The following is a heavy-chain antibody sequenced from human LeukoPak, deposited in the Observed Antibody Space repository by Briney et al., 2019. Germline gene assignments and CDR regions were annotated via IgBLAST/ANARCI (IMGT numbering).Heavy chain of an antibody. V-gene: IGHV3-30*04. J-gene: IGHJ4*02. Sequence: GGSLRLSCAASGFTSSSYVMHWVRQAPGKGLEWVAINEYYADSVKGRFTIPRDNSKNTLYLQMNSLRAAGTAVYYCARDKGTSYLSSFDYWGQGTLVTVSS. CDR3: ARDKGTSYLSSFDY. CDR1: GFTSSSYV. D-gene: IGHD6-6*01. CDR2: NE.